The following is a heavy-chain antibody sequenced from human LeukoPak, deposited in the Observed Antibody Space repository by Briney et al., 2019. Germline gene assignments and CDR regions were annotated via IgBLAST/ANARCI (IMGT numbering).Heavy chain of an antibody. CDR1: GYTFTGYY. CDR3: ARVPTGYYDSSGYLLSTRVVGAFDI. V-gene: IGHV1-2*02. D-gene: IGHD3-22*01. CDR2: INPNSGGT. J-gene: IGHJ3*02. Sequence: ASVKVSCKASGYTFTGYYMHWVRQAPGQGLEWMGWINPNSGGTNYAQKFQGRVTMTRDTSISTAYMELSRLRSDDTAVYYCARVPTGYYDSSGYLLSTRVVGAFDIWGQGTMVTVSS.